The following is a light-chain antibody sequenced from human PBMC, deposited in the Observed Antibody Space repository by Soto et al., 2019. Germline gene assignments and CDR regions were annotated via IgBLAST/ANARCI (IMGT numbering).Light chain of an antibody. CDR1: SSDVGGYSY. CDR2: EVN. J-gene: IGLJ1*01. CDR3: SSYAGSSNV. Sequence: QSALTQPPSASGSPGQSVAISCTGTSSDVGGYSYVSWYQQHPGKAPKLMIYEVNKRPLGVPDRFSGSKSGNTASLTVSGLQAEDEADYYCSSYAGSSNVFGTGTKVTVL. V-gene: IGLV2-8*01.